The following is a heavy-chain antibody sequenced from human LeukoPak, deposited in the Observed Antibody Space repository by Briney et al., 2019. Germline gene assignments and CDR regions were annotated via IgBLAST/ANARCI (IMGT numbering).Heavy chain of an antibody. Sequence: GGSLRLSCAAPGFTFSSYWMSWVRQAPGKGLEWVANIKKDRSEKYYVDSVKGRFTISRDNAKNSLFLQMNSLRVEDTAVYYCEGSAGYWGQGTLVTVSS. J-gene: IGHJ4*02. CDR1: GFTFSSYW. D-gene: IGHD6-19*01. CDR2: IKKDRSEK. V-gene: IGHV3-7*01. CDR3: EGSAGY.